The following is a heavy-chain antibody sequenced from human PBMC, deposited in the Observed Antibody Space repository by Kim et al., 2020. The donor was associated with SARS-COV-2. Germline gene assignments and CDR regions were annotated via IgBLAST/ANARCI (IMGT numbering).Heavy chain of an antibody. D-gene: IGHD6-13*01. Sequence: SETLSLTCTVSGGSISSGGYYWSWIRQHPGKGLEWIGYIYYSGSTYYNPSLKSRVTISVDTSKNQFSLKLSSVTAADTAVYYCARGTRGSSWEEDWYFDLWGRGTLVTVSS. V-gene: IGHV4-31*03. J-gene: IGHJ2*01. CDR1: GGSISSGGYY. CDR2: IYYSGST. CDR3: ARGTRGSSWEEDWYFDL.